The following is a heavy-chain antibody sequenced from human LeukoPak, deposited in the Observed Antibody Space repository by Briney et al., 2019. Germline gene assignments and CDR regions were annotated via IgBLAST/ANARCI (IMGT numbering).Heavy chain of an antibody. CDR2: FDPEDGET. V-gene: IGHV1-24*01. Sequence: ASVKVSCKVSGYTLTELSMHWVRQAPGKGLEWMGGFDPEDGETIYAQKFQGRVTMTEDTSTDTAYMELSSLRSEDTAVYYCATDRFHGSYYWSTFDYWGQGTLVTVSS. CDR3: ATDRFHGSYYWSTFDY. D-gene: IGHD1-26*01. CDR1: GYTLTELS. J-gene: IGHJ4*02.